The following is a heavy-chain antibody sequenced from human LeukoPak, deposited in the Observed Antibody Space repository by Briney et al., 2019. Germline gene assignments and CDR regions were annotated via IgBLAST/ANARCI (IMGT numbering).Heavy chain of an antibody. V-gene: IGHV1-46*01. J-gene: IGHJ4*02. Sequence: GASVKVSCKASGYTFTSYYMHWVRQAPGQGLEWMGVIEPSGGTTNYAQKFQGRVTMTRDTSTNTVYMELSSLRSGDTAVYYCAREEEGGSFDYWGQGTLVTVSS. D-gene: IGHD3-16*01. CDR2: IEPSGGTT. CDR3: AREEEGGSFDY. CDR1: GYTFTSYY.